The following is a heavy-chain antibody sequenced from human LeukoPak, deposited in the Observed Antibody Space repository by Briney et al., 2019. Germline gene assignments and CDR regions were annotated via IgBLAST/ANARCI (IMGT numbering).Heavy chain of an antibody. J-gene: IGHJ4*02. CDR1: GGTFSSYA. CDR3: ARISEESYGGNQYFDY. Sequence: SVKVSCKASGGTFSSYAISWVRQAPGQGLEWMGGIIPIFGTANYAQKFQGRVTITTDESTSTAYMELSSLRSEDTAVYYCARISEESYGGNQYFDYWGQGTLVTVSS. V-gene: IGHV1-69*05. D-gene: IGHD4-23*01. CDR2: IIPIFGTA.